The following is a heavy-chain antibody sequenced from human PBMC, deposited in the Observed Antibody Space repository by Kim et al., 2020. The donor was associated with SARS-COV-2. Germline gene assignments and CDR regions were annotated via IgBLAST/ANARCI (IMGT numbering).Heavy chain of an antibody. CDR3: ARGRKVDC. V-gene: IGHV4-34*01. Sequence: SETLSLTCAVYGGSFSGYYWSWIRQPPGRELEWIGEINHSGSTNYNPSLKSRVTISVHTSKNQFSLKLSSVTAADTAVYYCARGRKVDCWGQGTLVTVSS. CDR2: INHSGST. J-gene: IGHJ4*02. CDR1: GGSFSGYY.